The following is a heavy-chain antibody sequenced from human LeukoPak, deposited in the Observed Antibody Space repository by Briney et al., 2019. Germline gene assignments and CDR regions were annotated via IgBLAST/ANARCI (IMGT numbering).Heavy chain of an antibody. V-gene: IGHV4-59*01. CDR2: IYYTGTT. CDR1: GGSISHYY. D-gene: IGHD4/OR15-4a*01. J-gene: IGHJ6*02. Sequence: SETLSPTCTVSGGSISHYYWSWIRQPPGKGPEWIGYIYYTGTTNYNPSLKSRVTISVDTSKNQFSLKLNSVTAADTAVYYCAREDPQTKVPEGMDVWGQGTTVTVSS. CDR3: AREDPQTKVPEGMDV.